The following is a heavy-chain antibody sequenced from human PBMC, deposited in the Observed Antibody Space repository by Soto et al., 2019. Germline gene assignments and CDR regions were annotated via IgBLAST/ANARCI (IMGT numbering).Heavy chain of an antibody. CDR2: IKQDGSEK. J-gene: IGHJ6*03. Sequence: GGSLRLSCAASGFTFSSYWMSWVRQAPGKGLEWVANIKQDGSEKYYVDSVKGRFTISRDNAKNSLYLQMNSLRAEDTAVYYCARGSSFSFFLRYYYYYYMDVWGKGTTVTVSS. CDR3: ARGSSFSFFLRYYYYYYMDV. CDR1: GFTFSSYW. D-gene: IGHD6-6*01. V-gene: IGHV3-7*01.